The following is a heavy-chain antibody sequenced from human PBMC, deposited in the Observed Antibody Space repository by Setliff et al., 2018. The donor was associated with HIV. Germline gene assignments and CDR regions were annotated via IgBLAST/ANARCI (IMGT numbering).Heavy chain of an antibody. J-gene: IGHJ3*02. CDR3: ARHSHYDRSGYYYHKMPDDAFDI. V-gene: IGHV5-51*01. D-gene: IGHD3-22*01. CDR2: IYPGDSDT. CDR1: GYSFTGYW. Sequence: SLKISCKASGYSFTGYWIGWARQMPGNGLEWMGIIYPGDSDTRYSPSFQGQVTISTDKSISTAFLQWSSLKASDTAMYYCARHSHYDRSGYYYHKMPDDAFDIWGQGTMVTVSS.